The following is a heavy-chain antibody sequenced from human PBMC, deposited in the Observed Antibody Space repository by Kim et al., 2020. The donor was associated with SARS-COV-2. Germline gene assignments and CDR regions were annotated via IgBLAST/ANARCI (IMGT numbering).Heavy chain of an antibody. J-gene: IGHJ4*02. CDR3: ARVPDWWGYHFDY. Sequence: YVDSVKGRFTISRDNAKNSLYLQMNSLRAEDTAVYYCARVPDWWGYHFDYWGQGTLVTVSS. V-gene: IGHV3-7*03. D-gene: IGHD2-21*01.